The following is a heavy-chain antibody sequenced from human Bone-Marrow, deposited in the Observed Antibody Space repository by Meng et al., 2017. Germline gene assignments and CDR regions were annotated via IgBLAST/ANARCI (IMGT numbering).Heavy chain of an antibody. Sequence: GESLKTSCAASGFTFSSYWMSWVRQAPGKGLEWVANIKQDGSEKYYVDSVKGRFTISRDNAKNSLYLQMNSLRAEDTAVYYCAREFWVATTSPSFDYWGQGTLVTVSS. J-gene: IGHJ4*02. CDR2: IKQDGSEK. V-gene: IGHV3-7*01. D-gene: IGHD5-12*01. CDR1: GFTFSSYW. CDR3: AREFWVATTSPSFDY.